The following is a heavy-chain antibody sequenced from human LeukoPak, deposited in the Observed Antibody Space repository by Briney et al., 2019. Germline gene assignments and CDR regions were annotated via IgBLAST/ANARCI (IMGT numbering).Heavy chain of an antibody. CDR3: ARDKGYCSGGSCYLNWFDP. Sequence: GGSLRLSCAASGFTFDDYAIHWVRQAPGKGLEWVSLISGDGGSTYYADSVKGRFTISRDNSKNSLYLQMNSLRAEDTAVYYCARDKGYCSGGSCYLNWFDPWGQGTLVTVSS. D-gene: IGHD2-15*01. J-gene: IGHJ5*02. CDR2: ISGDGGST. V-gene: IGHV3-43*02. CDR1: GFTFDDYA.